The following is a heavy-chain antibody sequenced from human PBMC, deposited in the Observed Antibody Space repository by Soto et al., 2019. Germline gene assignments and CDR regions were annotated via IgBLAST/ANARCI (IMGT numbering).Heavy chain of an antibody. CDR2: IYYSGST. Sequence: PSETLSLTCAVSGGSISSGGYSWSWIRQPPGKGLEWIGYIYYSGSTTYNPSLKSRVTMSVDTSKNQFSLKLSSVTAADTAVYYCARGQLLRFDVFDTWGHGTMVTVSS. J-gene: IGHJ3*02. CDR1: GGSISSGGYS. D-gene: IGHD3-3*01. V-gene: IGHV4-61*08. CDR3: ARGQLLRFDVFDT.